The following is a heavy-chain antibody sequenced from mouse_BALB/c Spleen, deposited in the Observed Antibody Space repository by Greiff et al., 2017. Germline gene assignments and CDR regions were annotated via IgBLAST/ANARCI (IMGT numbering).Heavy chain of an antibody. CDR3: ARDYYGSSFWFAY. V-gene: IGHV14-3*02. CDR1: GFNIKDTY. Sequence: VHVKQSGAELVKPGASVKLSCTASGFNIKDTYMHWVKQRPEQCLEWIGRIDPANGNTKYDPKFQGKATITADTSSNTAYLQLSSLTSEDTAVYYCARDYYGSSFWFAYWGQGTLVTVSA. CDR2: IDPANGNT. D-gene: IGHD1-1*01. J-gene: IGHJ3*01.